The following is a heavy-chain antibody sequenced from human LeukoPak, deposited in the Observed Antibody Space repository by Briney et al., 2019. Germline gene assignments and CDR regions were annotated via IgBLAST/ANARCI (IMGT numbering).Heavy chain of an antibody. J-gene: IGHJ3*02. CDR1: GYSFTGNC. Sequence: ASVNLCLYSAGYSFTGNCYELNWLAPGQGLEWMGWINLNSGGTNYSQKFQGRVTMTMDTSINKDYMELSRLRSDDKALDYCASDLKVEVPSIPYLGIWGPEPLVTLSS. CDR2: INLNSGGT. D-gene: IGHD2-21*02. CDR3: ASDLKVEVPSIPYLGI. V-gene: IGHV1-2*02.